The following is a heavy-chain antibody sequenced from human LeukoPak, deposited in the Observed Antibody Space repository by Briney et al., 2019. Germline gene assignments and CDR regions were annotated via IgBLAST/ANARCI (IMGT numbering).Heavy chain of an antibody. CDR1: GFSVSSNY. Sequence: GGSLRLSCAASGFSVSSNYMSWVRQAPGKGLEWVSVIYSGDISTYYADSVKGRFTISRDNSKNTLYLQMNNLRAEDTAVYYCARGLGTTLDYRGQGTLVTVSS. J-gene: IGHJ4*02. CDR3: ARGLGTTLDY. D-gene: IGHD4-11*01. CDR2: IYSGDIST. V-gene: IGHV3-53*01.